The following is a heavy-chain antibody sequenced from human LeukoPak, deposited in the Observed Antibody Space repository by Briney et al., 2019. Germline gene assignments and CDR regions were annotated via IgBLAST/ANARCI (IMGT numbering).Heavy chain of an antibody. J-gene: IGHJ4*02. Sequence: GASVKVSCKASGGTFSSYAISWVRQAPGQGLEWMGRIIPIFGTANYAQKFQGRVTITADESTSTAYMELSSLRSEDTAVYYCARTAGVAVALSLGYWGQGTLVTVSS. CDR3: ARTAGVAVALSLGY. CDR1: GGTFSSYA. V-gene: IGHV1-69*13. CDR2: IIPIFGTA. D-gene: IGHD6-19*01.